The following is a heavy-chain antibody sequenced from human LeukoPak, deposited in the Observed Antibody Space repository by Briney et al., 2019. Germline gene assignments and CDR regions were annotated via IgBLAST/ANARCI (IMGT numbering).Heavy chain of an antibody. V-gene: IGHV4-31*03. CDR2: IYYSGNT. J-gene: IGHJ4*02. CDR3: ARTGGGSYPILFDY. CDR1: GGSISSGGYY. Sequence: SETLSLTCTVSGGSISSGGYYWNWIRQHPGKGLEWIGYIYYSGNTYYNPSLKSRVTISVDTSKNQFSLKLSSVTAADTAVYYCARTGGGSYPILFDYWGQGTLVTVSS. D-gene: IGHD1-26*01.